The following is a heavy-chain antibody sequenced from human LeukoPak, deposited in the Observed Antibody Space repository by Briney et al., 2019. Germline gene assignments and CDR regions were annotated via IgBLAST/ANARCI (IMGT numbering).Heavy chain of an antibody. J-gene: IGHJ5*02. CDR3: ARDRRHTYGAYFDP. CDR1: GFTFSSYA. CDR2: ISGSGGST. V-gene: IGHV3-23*01. Sequence: GGSLRLSCAASGFTFSSYAMSWVRQAPGKGLEWVSAISGSGGSTYYADSVKGRFTISRDNSKNTLYLQMNSLRAEDTAVYYCARDRRHTYGAYFDPWGQGTLVTVSS. D-gene: IGHD4/OR15-4a*01.